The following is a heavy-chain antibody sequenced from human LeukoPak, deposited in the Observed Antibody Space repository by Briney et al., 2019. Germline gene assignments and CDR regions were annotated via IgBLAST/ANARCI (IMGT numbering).Heavy chain of an antibody. Sequence: PGGSLRLSCSASGFNFNYSAMSWIRQAPGKRLEWVSTIGDSGSGGSYADSVRGRFTISRDNSKNIVYLQMHSLRVDDSAVYYCSRIKYGGNSGYHFDYWGQGTLVTVSS. D-gene: IGHD4-23*01. CDR1: GFNFNYSA. CDR2: IGDSGSGG. V-gene: IGHV3-23*01. CDR3: SRIKYGGNSGYHFDY. J-gene: IGHJ4*02.